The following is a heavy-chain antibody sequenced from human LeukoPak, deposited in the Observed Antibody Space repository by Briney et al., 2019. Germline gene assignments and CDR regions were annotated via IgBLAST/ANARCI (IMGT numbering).Heavy chain of an antibody. CDR1: GFIFATHG. Sequence: GGSLRLSCAASGFIFATHGMTWVRQAPGKGLEWVSATNPADGVTYYADSVQGRFTISRDNSKNSLYLQMNSLRVEDTAVYYCAKGYRFFDFWGHGALVTVSS. CDR2: TNPADGVT. V-gene: IGHV3-23*01. D-gene: IGHD2-2*02. CDR3: AKGYRFFDF. J-gene: IGHJ4*01.